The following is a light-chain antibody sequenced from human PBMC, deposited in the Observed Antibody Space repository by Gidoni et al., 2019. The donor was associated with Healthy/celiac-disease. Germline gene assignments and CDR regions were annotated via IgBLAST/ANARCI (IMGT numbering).Light chain of an antibody. V-gene: IGKV3-15*01. CDR1: QSVSSN. CDR2: GAS. CDR3: QQYNNWPGT. Sequence: EIVITQSPATLSVSPGERATLPCRASQSVSSNLAWYQQKPGQAPRLLIYGASTRATGIPARFSGSGSGTEFTLTISSLQSEDFAVYYCQQYNNWPGTFGQGTKLEIK. J-gene: IGKJ2*01.